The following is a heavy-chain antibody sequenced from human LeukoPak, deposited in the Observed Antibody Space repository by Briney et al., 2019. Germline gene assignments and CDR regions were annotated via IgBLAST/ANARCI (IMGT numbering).Heavy chain of an antibody. Sequence: SETLSLTCAVYGGSFSGYYWSWIRQPPGKGLEWIGEINHSGSTNYNPSLKSRVTISVDTSKNQFSLKLSSVTAADTAVYYCARVTRDIVATYYFDYWGQGTLVTVSS. V-gene: IGHV4-34*01. CDR2: INHSGST. J-gene: IGHJ4*02. CDR1: GGSFSGYY. CDR3: ARVTRDIVATYYFDY. D-gene: IGHD5-12*01.